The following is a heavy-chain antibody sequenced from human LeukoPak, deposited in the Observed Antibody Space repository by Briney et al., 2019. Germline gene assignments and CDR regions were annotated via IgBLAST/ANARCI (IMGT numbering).Heavy chain of an antibody. Sequence: GESLKISCKGSGYNFATYWIGWVRQMPGKGLEWMGIIYPGDSDTRYSPSFQGQVTISADKSFSTAYLQWNSLKASDTAMYYCARPGRERWLQSAADYWGQGTLVTVSS. CDR2: IYPGDSDT. CDR1: GYNFATYW. CDR3: ARPGRERWLQSAADY. J-gene: IGHJ4*02. V-gene: IGHV5-51*01. D-gene: IGHD5-24*01.